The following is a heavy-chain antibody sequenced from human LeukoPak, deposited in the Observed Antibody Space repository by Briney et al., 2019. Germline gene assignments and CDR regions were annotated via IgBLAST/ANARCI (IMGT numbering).Heavy chain of an antibody. CDR3: ARSQPLAYFDL. CDR2: IIPIFGTA. J-gene: IGHJ2*01. V-gene: IGHV1-69*06. CDR1: GGSFNSYA. Sequence: ASVKVSCEASGGSFNSYAISWVRQAPGQGLEWMGGIIPIFGTANYAQKFQGRVTITADKSTNTAYMELSSLGSEDTAVYYCARSQPLAYFDLWGRGTLVTVSS.